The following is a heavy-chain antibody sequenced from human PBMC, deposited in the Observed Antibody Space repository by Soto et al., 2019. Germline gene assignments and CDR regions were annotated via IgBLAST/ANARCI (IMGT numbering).Heavy chain of an antibody. CDR2: IIPILGIA. D-gene: IGHD6-13*01. CDR1: GGTFSSYT. CDR3: ARGSSSWISYYYYYGMDV. J-gene: IGHJ6*02. Sequence: ASVKVSCKASGGTFSSYTISWVRQAPGQGLEWMGRIIPILGIANYAQKYQGRVTITADKSTSTAYMELSSLRSEDTAVYYCARGSSSWISYYYYYGMDVWGQGTTVTVSS. V-gene: IGHV1-69*02.